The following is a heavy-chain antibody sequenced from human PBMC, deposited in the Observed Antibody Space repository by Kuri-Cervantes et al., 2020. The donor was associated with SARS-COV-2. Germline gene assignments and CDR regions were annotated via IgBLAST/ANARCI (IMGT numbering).Heavy chain of an antibody. CDR1: GGSISSSSYY. D-gene: IGHD2-21*01. V-gene: IGHV4-39*07. CDR2: IYYSGST. CDR3: ARGGVVPVSFDY. J-gene: IGHJ4*02. Sequence: LSCTVSGGSISSSSYYWGWIRQPPGKGLEWIGSIYYSGSTYYNPSLKSRVTISVDTPKNQFSLKLSSVTAADTAVYYCARGGVVPVSFDYWGQGTLVTVSS.